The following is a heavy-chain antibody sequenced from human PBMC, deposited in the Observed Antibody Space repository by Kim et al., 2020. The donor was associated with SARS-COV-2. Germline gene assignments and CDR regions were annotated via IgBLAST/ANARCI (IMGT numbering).Heavy chain of an antibody. Sequence: KGRFTISRDHAKNSLFLQMNSLRAEGTAVYYCARGRSGYSTVGFYYYMDVWGKGTSVTVSS. CDR3: ARGRSGYSTVGFYYYMDV. J-gene: IGHJ6*03. V-gene: IGHV3-48*03. D-gene: IGHD3-3*01.